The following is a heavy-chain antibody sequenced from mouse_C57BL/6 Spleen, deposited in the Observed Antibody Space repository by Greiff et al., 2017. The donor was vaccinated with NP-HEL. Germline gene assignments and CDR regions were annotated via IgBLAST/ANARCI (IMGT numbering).Heavy chain of an antibody. V-gene: IGHV5-16*01. J-gene: IGHJ4*01. D-gene: IGHD2-4*01. Sequence: EVMLVESEGGLVQPGSSMKLSCTASGFTFSDYYMAWVRQVPEKGLEWVANINYDGSSTYYLDSLKSRFIISSDNAKNILYLQMSSLKSEDTATYYCARVEDYDGYYYAMDYWGQGTSVTVSS. CDR3: ARVEDYDGYYYAMDY. CDR2: INYDGSST. CDR1: GFTFSDYY.